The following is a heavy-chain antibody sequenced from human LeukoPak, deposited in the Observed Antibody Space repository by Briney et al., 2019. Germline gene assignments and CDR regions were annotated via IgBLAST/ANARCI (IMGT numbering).Heavy chain of an antibody. D-gene: IGHD2-21*01. Sequence: SETLSLTCTVSGGSISSGDYYWSWIRQPPGKGLEWIGYIYNSGSTYYNPSLKSRVTISVDTSKNQFSLRLSSVTAADTAVYYCARESNSKGYFDYWGQGTLVTVSS. V-gene: IGHV4-61*08. CDR1: GGSISSGDYY. CDR3: ARESNSKGYFDY. J-gene: IGHJ4*02. CDR2: IYNSGST.